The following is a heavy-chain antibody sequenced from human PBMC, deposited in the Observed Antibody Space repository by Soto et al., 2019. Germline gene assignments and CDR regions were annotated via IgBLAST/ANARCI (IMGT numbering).Heavy chain of an antibody. V-gene: IGHV3-30-3*01. CDR1: GFAFSNYA. CDR2: ISYDGSNK. J-gene: IGHJ4*02. CDR3: ASAPTTVVTPYYFDY. D-gene: IGHD4-17*01. Sequence: QVPLVESGGGVVQPGRSLRLSCAASGFAFSNYAMHWVRQAPGKGLEWVAVISYDGSNKYYADSVKGRFTISRDNSKNTLYLQMNSLRAEDTAVYYCASAPTTVVTPYYFDYWGQGTLVTVSS.